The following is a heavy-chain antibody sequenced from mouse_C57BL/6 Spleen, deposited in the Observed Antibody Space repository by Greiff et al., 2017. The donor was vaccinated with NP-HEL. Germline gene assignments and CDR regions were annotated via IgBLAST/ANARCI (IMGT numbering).Heavy chain of an antibody. Sequence: VQLQQSGAELVRPGASVKLSCKASGYTFTDYYINWVKQRPGQGLEWIARIYPGSGNTYYNEKFKGKATLTAEKSSSTAYMQLSSLTSEDSAVYFCASQYYGYFDYWGQGTTLTVSS. CDR2: IYPGSGNT. D-gene: IGHD1-2*01. CDR3: ASQYYGYFDY. CDR1: GYTFTDYY. V-gene: IGHV1-76*01. J-gene: IGHJ2*01.